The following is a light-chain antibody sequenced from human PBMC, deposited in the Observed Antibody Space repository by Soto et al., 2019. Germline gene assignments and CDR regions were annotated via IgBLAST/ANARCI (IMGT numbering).Light chain of an antibody. V-gene: IGKV3D-15*01. J-gene: IGKJ1*01. CDR2: GAS. CDR1: QSVSSN. CDR3: QQYNNEGT. Sequence: EIVMTQSPATLSVSPGERATLSCRASQSVSSNLAWYQQKPGQAPRLLIYGASTRATGIPARFSGSGSGTEFTLTISSLQSEDFAVYCCQQYNNEGTFGQGTKVDIK.